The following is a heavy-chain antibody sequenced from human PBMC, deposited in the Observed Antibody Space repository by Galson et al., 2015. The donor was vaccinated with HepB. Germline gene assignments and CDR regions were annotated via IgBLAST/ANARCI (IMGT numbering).Heavy chain of an antibody. V-gene: IGHV4-39*01. J-gene: IGHJ4*02. Sequence: LSLTCTVSGGSISSSSYYWGWIRQPPGKGLEWIGSIYYSGSTYYNPSLKSRVTISVDTSKNQFSLKLSSVTAADTAVYYCARHDIYDSSGYARVASGELDFAVHWGQGTLVTVSS. CDR2: IYYSGST. CDR3: ARHDIYDSSGYARVASGELDFAVH. CDR1: GGSISSSSYY. D-gene: IGHD3-22*01.